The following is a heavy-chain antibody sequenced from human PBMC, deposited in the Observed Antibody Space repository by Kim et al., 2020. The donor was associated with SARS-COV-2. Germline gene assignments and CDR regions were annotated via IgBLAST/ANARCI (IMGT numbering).Heavy chain of an antibody. J-gene: IGHJ6*02. D-gene: IGHD3-10*01. CDR2: ISSSSSTI. CDR3: AREVLQVRGVITNYYYYYGMDV. V-gene: IGHV3-48*02. Sequence: GGSLRLSCAASGFTFSSYSMNWVRQAPGKGLEWVSYISSSSSTIYYADSVKGRFTISRDNAKNSLYLQMNSLRDEDTAVYYCAREVLQVRGVITNYYYYYGMDVWGQGTTVTVSS. CDR1: GFTFSSYS.